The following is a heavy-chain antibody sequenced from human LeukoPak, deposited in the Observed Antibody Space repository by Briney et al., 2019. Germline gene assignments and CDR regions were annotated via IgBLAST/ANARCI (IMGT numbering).Heavy chain of an antibody. D-gene: IGHD1-1*01. Sequence: PGGSLRLSCAASGFTFSSYSMNWVRQAPGKGLEWVSSISSSSSYIYYADSVKGRLTISRDNAKNSLYLQMNSLRAEDTAVYYCARALPLWNPGAFDIWGQGTMVTVSS. V-gene: IGHV3-21*01. J-gene: IGHJ3*02. CDR1: GFTFSSYS. CDR3: ARALPLWNPGAFDI. CDR2: ISSSSSYI.